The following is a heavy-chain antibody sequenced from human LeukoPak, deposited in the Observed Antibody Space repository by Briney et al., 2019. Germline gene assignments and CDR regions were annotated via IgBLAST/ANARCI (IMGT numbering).Heavy chain of an antibody. CDR1: GVTFSSYG. J-gene: IGHJ4*02. CDR2: ISSDGNDK. D-gene: IGHD5-12*01. V-gene: IGHV3-30*03. CDR3: TTKVIRGNSGDDYDD. Sequence: GGSLRLSCAASGVTFSSYGMHWVRQAPGKGLEWVARISSDGNDKLYGDSVNGRFTISRDDSQSTLYLQMNSLRAEDTAVYYCTTKVIRGNSGDDYDDWGQGTLVTVSS.